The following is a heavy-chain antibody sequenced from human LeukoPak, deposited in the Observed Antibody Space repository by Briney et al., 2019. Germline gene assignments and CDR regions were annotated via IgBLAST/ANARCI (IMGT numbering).Heavy chain of an antibody. D-gene: IGHD2-8*01. CDR2: ISGSGGNT. Sequence: GGSLRLSCAASGFTFSSYAMIWVRQAPGKGLEWVSVISGSGGNTYYGDSVKGRFIMSRDNAKNTLYLQMNSLRAEDTAVYYCARARMETIDYWGQGTLVTVSS. V-gene: IGHV3-23*01. CDR3: ARARMETIDY. CDR1: GFTFSSYA. J-gene: IGHJ4*02.